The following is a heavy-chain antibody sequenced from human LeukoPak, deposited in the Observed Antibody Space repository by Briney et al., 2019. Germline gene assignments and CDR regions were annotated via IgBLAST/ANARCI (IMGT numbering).Heavy chain of an antibody. V-gene: IGHV4-34*01. D-gene: IGHD3-9*01. CDR2: INHSGST. CDR3: ARHRVSYDILTGIRFMGFDP. J-gene: IGHJ5*02. Sequence: PSETLSLTCAVYGGSFSGYYWSWIRQPPGKGLEWIGEINHSGSTNYNPSLKSRVTISVDTSKNQFSLKLSSVTAADTAVYYCARHRVSYDILTGIRFMGFDPWGQGTLVTVSS. CDR1: GGSFSGYY.